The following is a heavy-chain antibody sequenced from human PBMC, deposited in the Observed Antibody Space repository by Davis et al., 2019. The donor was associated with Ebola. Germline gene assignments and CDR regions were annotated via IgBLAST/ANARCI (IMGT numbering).Heavy chain of an antibody. Sequence: GESLKISCAASGFTFSSYWMHWVRQAPGKGLVWVSRINSDGSSTSYADSVKGRFTISRDNAKNTLYLQMNSLRAEDTAVYYCAQGDTAMVTPFDSWGQGTLVTVSS. CDR2: INSDGSST. D-gene: IGHD5-18*01. J-gene: IGHJ4*02. CDR3: AQGDTAMVTPFDS. V-gene: IGHV3-74*01. CDR1: GFTFSSYW.